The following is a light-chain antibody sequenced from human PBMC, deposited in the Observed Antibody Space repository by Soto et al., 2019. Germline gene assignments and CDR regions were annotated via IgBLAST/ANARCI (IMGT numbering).Light chain of an antibody. CDR3: QQYYNTPLT. Sequence: DIVMTQSPDSLAVSLGERATINCKSSQSVFYSSNNKNYVAWYQQKPGQPPRLLIYWASTRESGVPDRFSGSGSGTDFTLTISSLQAEDVAVYYCQQYYNTPLTFGPGTKVDIK. J-gene: IGKJ3*01. CDR2: WAS. V-gene: IGKV4-1*01. CDR1: QSVFYSSNNKNY.